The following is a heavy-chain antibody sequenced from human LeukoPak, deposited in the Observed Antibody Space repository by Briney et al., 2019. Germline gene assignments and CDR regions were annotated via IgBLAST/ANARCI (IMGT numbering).Heavy chain of an antibody. CDR3: ARGGISLVDYGVYYFDY. CDR1: GYTFTSYY. J-gene: IGHJ4*02. V-gene: IGHV1-46*01. CDR2: INPSGGST. D-gene: IGHD3-16*01. Sequence: ASVKVSCKASGYTFTSYYMHWVRQAPGQGLEWMGIINPSGGSTSYAQKFQGRVTMTRDTSTSTAYMELSSLRSEDTAVYYCARGGISLVDYGVYYFDYWGQGTLVTVSS.